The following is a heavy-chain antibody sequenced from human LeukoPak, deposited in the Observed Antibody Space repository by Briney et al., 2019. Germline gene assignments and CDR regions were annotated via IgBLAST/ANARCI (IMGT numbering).Heavy chain of an antibody. CDR3: AKEGAYPIITYDS. CDR1: GFTFSSYW. CDR2: IKRDGNEK. Sequence: GGSLRLSCAASGFTFSSYWMDWVRQAPGKGLEWVANIKRDGNEKNYVDSVKGRFSISRDNAKNSLYLQMDSLRAEDTAVYYCAKEGAYPIITYDSWGQGALVTVSS. J-gene: IGHJ5*01. V-gene: IGHV3-7*01. D-gene: IGHD3-10*01.